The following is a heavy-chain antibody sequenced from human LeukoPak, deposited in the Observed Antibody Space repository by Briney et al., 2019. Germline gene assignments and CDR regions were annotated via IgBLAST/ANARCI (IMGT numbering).Heavy chain of an antibody. CDR2: IYYSGST. Sequence: SETLSLTCTVSGGSISSSSYYWGWIRQSPGKGLEWIGSIYYSGSTYYNPSLKGRVTISVDTSKNQFSLKVSSVTAAETAVYYCARPALGAFDIWGQGTMVTVSS. V-gene: IGHV4-39*01. J-gene: IGHJ3*02. CDR1: GGSISSSSYY. CDR3: ARPALGAFDI. D-gene: IGHD2-15*01.